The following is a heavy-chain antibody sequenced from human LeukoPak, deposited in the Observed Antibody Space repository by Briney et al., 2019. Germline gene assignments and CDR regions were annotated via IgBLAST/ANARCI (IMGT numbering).Heavy chain of an antibody. D-gene: IGHD1-26*01. J-gene: IGHJ5*02. CDR3: ARDNSVGDNAWWFDP. Sequence: ASVKVSCKASGYTFTSYYMHCVRQAPGQGREWMGIINPTGGRTGYAQKFQGRVTMTRDMSTSTDYMELSSLRSEDTAMYYCARDNSVGDNAWWFDPWGQGTLVTVSS. V-gene: IGHV1-46*01. CDR1: GYTFTSYY. CDR2: INPTGGRT.